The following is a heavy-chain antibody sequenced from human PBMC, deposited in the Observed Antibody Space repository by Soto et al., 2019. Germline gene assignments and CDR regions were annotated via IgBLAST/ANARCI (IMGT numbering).Heavy chain of an antibody. CDR3: ARAIFPYDYVWVSYRYDFGFDP. CDR2: IIPIFGTA. J-gene: IGHJ5*02. D-gene: IGHD3-16*02. Sequence: SVKVSCKASGGTFSSYAISWVRQAPGQGLEWMGGIIPIFGTANYAQKFQGRVTITADKSTSTAYMELSSLRSEDTAVYYCARAIFPYDYVWVSYRYDFGFDPWGQGTLVTVSS. CDR1: GGTFSSYA. V-gene: IGHV1-69*06.